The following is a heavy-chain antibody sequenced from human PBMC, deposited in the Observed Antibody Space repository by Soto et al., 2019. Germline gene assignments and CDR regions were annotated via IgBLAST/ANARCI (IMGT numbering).Heavy chain of an antibody. J-gene: IGHJ4*02. CDR1: GGSFSGYY. CDR3: AIVLRAREWYFAY. CDR2: IHYSGST. D-gene: IGHD2-8*01. V-gene: IGHV4-59*01. Sequence: SETLSLTCAVYGGSFSGYYWSWIRQPPGKGLEWIAYIHYSGSTNYNPSLESRVTISVDTSKNQFSLKLSSVTAADTAVYYCAIVLRAREWYFAYWGQGTLVTVSS.